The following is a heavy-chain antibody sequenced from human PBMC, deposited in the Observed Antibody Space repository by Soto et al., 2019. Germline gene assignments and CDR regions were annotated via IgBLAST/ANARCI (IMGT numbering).Heavy chain of an antibody. Sequence: SVKVSCKASGGTFSSYAISWVRQAPGQGLEWMGGIIPIFGTANYAQKFQGRATITANESTSTAYMELSSLRSEDTAVYYCARESGYSYGNFDYWGQGTLVTVSS. CDR1: GGTFSSYA. V-gene: IGHV1-69*13. J-gene: IGHJ4*02. D-gene: IGHD5-18*01. CDR3: ARESGYSYGNFDY. CDR2: IIPIFGTA.